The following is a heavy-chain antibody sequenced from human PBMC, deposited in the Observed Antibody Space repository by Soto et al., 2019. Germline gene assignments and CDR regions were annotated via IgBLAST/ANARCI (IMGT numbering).Heavy chain of an antibody. CDR2: IDYSGRT. Sequence: SETLSLTCTVSGGSISSGDYYWTWIRQPPGKGLEWVGYIDYSGRTYYNPSLKSRVTMSLDTSKSQFSLKLRSVTAADTAVYFCARDSLYSGSLDYWGRGTLVTVSS. CDR1: GGSISSGDYY. D-gene: IGHD1-26*01. V-gene: IGHV4-30-4*01. CDR3: ARDSLYSGSLDY. J-gene: IGHJ4*02.